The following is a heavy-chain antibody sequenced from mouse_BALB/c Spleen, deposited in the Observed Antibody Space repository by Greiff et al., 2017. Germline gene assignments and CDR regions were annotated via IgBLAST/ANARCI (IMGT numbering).Heavy chain of an antibody. J-gene: IGHJ4*01. CDR3: ARACYDSKRAMDY. Sequence: QVQLQQSGAELVRPGSSVKISCKASGYAFTSYWMNWVKQRPGQGLEWIGQIYPGDGDTNYNEKFKGKATLTADKSSSTAYMQLSSLTSEDSAVYICARACYDSKRAMDYWGQGTSVTVSS. CDR2: IYPGDGDT. CDR1: GYAFTSYW. D-gene: IGHD2-4*01. V-gene: IGHV1-80*01.